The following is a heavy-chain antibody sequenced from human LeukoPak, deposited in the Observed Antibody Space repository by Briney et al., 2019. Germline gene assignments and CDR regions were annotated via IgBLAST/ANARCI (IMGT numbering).Heavy chain of an antibody. CDR3: ARGDDYGDYEAY. Sequence: SETLSLTCTVSGGSISSYYWSWLRQPPGKGLEWIGYIYYSGSTNYNPSLKSRVTISVDTSKNQFSLKLSSVTAADTAVYYCARGDDYGDYEAYWGQGTLVTVSS. D-gene: IGHD4-17*01. V-gene: IGHV4-59*01. J-gene: IGHJ4*02. CDR1: GGSISSYY. CDR2: IYYSGST.